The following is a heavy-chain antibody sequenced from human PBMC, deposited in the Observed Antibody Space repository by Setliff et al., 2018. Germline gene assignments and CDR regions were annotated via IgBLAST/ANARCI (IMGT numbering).Heavy chain of an antibody. Sequence: GGSLRLSCAASGFTFGSYSMNWVRQAPGKGLEWVANIRQDGSEKYYVDSAKGRFTISRDNAKNSLYLQMNSLRAEDTAVYYCTTDPSATFGGVIGAAFDMWGQGTMVTVSS. D-gene: IGHD3-16*01. V-gene: IGHV3-7*03. CDR2: IRQDGSEK. J-gene: IGHJ3*02. CDR1: GFTFGSYS. CDR3: TTDPSATFGGVIGAAFDM.